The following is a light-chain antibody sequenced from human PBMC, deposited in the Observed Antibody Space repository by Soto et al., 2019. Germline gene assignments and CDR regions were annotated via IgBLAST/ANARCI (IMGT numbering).Light chain of an antibody. V-gene: IGKV3-20*01. Sequence: EIVLTQSPGTLSLSPGERATLSCRASQSVRSNYLAWYQQKPGQAPRLLIYGASSRATDIPDRFSGTGSGTDSTLTISRLGPEDFAVYYWQQYEGSPYTFGQGTKMEMK. CDR2: GAS. CDR3: QQYEGSPYT. CDR1: QSVRSNY. J-gene: IGKJ2*01.